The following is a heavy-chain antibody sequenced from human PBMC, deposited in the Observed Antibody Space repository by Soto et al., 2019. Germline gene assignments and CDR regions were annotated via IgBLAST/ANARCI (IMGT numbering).Heavy chain of an antibody. CDR1: GGSISSSNW. Sequence: TSETLSLTCAVSGGSISSSNWWSWVRQPPGKGLEWIGEIYHSGSTNYNPSLKSRVTISVDTSKNQFSLKLSSVTAADTAVYYCARGEDIVGTTFDYWGQGTLVTVSS. CDR2: IYHSGST. CDR3: ARGEDIVGTTFDY. D-gene: IGHD1-26*01. J-gene: IGHJ4*02. V-gene: IGHV4-4*02.